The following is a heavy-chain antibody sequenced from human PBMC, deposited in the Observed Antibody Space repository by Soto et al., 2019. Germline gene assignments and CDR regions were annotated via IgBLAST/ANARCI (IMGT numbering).Heavy chain of an antibody. D-gene: IGHD3-22*01. CDR2: ISGSGVST. V-gene: IGHV3-23*01. J-gene: IGHJ4*02. CDR3: AKDSDSSGPFDY. CDR1: GFTFSSYG. Sequence: GGSLRLSCAASGFTFSSYGMSWVRQAPGKGLERVSGISGSGVSTYYADSVKGRFTISRDNSKNTLYLQMNSLRAEDTAVYYCAKDSDSSGPFDYWGQGTLVTVSS.